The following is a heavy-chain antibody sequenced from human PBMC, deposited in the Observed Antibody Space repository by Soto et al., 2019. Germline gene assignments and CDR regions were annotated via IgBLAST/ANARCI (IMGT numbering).Heavy chain of an antibody. J-gene: IGHJ4*02. V-gene: IGHV3-15*07. D-gene: IGHD2-21*02. Sequence: EVQLVESGGGLVKPGGSLRLSCAATGFTLTYAWVTWVRQAPGKGLEWVGRIKSKTDGGTTDYAAPVKGRFTISRDDSKKTLYLQMNSLKTEDTGMYYCTTRATASWGQGTLVTVSS. CDR1: GFTLTYAW. CDR2: IKSKTDGGTT. CDR3: TTRATAS.